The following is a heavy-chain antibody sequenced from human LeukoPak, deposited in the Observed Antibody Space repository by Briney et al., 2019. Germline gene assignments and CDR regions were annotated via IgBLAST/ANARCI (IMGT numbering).Heavy chain of an antibody. J-gene: IGHJ4*02. CDR2: ISWDGGST. CDR3: AKGNSIAVAGFVDY. CDR1: GFTFDDYV. D-gene: IGHD6-19*01. V-gene: IGHV3-43D*03. Sequence: PGGSLRLSCAASGFTFDDYVMQWVRQAPGKGLEWVSLISWDGGSTYYADSVKGRFTISIDNRRNSLYLQMNSLRAEDTALYYCAKGNSIAVAGFVDYWGQGTLVTVSS.